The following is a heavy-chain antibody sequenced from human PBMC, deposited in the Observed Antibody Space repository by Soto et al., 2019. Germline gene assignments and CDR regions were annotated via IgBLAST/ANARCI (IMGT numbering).Heavy chain of an antibody. CDR3: STRGGGGPFDS. Sequence: QITLKESGPTLVKPTQTLTLTCTFSGFSLSTSGVGVGWIRQPPGKAPELLAVIYWDDDKRFSPSLKGRPPFPKDTSKNPVVLKMTKMAPGATPTIWLSTRGGGGPFDSWGQGTLVTVSS. V-gene: IGHV2-5*02. D-gene: IGHD2-15*01. CDR2: IYWDDDK. CDR1: GFSLSTSGVG. J-gene: IGHJ4*02.